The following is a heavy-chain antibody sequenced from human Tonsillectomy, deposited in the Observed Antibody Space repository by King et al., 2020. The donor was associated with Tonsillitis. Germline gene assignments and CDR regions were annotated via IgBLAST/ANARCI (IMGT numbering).Heavy chain of an antibody. CDR3: ARAGYSSAYDY. J-gene: IGHJ4*02. CDR2: IKEDGNVK. D-gene: IGHD3-22*01. V-gene: IGHV3-7*01. Sequence: VQLVESGGGLVQPGGSLRLSCAVSGFTFSNYWMAWVRQVPGKGLEWLANIKEDGNVKNYVDSVKGRFTISRDNANNSLYLQMNSLRAEDTAMYYCARAGYSSAYDYWGRGTLVTVSS. CDR1: GFTFSNYW.